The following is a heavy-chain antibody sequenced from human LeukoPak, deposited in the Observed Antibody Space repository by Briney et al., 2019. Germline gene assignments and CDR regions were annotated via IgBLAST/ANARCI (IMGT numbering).Heavy chain of an antibody. CDR2: IYTSVST. D-gene: IGHD6-13*01. V-gene: IGHV4-4*09. J-gene: IGHJ6*03. CDR3: ARHRREGDSSSWYTYYYYYYMDV. CDR1: GGSISSYY. Sequence: PSETLSLTCTDSGGSISSYYWSWIPPPPGKGREGIGYIYTSVSTNYNPSLKSRVTISVDTSKNQFSLKLSSVTAADTAVYYCARHRREGDSSSWYTYYYYYYMDVWGKGTTVTVSS.